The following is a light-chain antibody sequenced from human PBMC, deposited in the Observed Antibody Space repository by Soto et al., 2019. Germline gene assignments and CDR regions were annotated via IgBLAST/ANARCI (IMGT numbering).Light chain of an antibody. V-gene: IGLV2-14*01. CDR1: SSDVGGYKF. Sequence: QPASVSGSPGQSITIACTGTSSDVGGYKFVSWYQQRPGKAPKLLIYEVTNRPSGVSDRFSGSKSGNTASLTISGLQVEDEADYYCSSYTSGTTRYVFGSGTKLTVL. CDR2: EVT. J-gene: IGLJ1*01. CDR3: SSYTSGTTRYV.